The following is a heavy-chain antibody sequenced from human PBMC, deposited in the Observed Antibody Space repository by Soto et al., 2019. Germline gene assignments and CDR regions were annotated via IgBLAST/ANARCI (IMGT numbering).Heavy chain of an antibody. CDR3: ARDKITGLFDY. CDR1: GGSFSGYY. Sequence: QVQLQQWGAGLLKPSETLSLTCAVYGGSFSGYYWTWIRQPPGTGLEWIGEINHSGSTNYNPSLKXXVSISVDTSKNHVSLKLTSVTAADTAVYYCARDKITGLFDYWGQGTLVTVSS. D-gene: IGHD2-8*02. CDR2: INHSGST. J-gene: IGHJ4*02. V-gene: IGHV4-34*01.